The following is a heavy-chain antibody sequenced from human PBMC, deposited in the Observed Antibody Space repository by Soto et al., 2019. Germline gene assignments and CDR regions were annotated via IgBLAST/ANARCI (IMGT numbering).Heavy chain of an antibody. CDR3: ARDRGGDDILTGYYYVGDY. D-gene: IGHD3-9*01. J-gene: IGHJ4*02. CDR1: GFTFSSYS. V-gene: IGHV3-21*01. CDR2: ISSSSSYI. Sequence: GGSLRLSCAASGFTFSSYSMNWVRQAPGKGLEWVSSISSSSSYIYYADSVKGRFTISRDNAKNSLYLQMNSLRAEDTAVYYCARDRGGDDILTGYYYVGDYWGQGTLVTVSS.